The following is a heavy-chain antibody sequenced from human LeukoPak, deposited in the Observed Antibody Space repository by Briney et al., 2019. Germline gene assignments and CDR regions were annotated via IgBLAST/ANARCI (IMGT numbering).Heavy chain of an antibody. CDR3: AKDGYNYSDY. CDR2: IRYDGSNK. D-gene: IGHD5-24*01. CDR1: GFTFTNYG. J-gene: IGHJ4*02. Sequence: ETGGSLRLSCAASGFTFTNYGTHWVRQAPGKGLEWVAFIRYDGSNKDYADSVKGRFTISRDNSKNTLYLQMNRLRAEDTAVYYCAKDGYNYSDYWGQGTLVTVSS. V-gene: IGHV3-30*02.